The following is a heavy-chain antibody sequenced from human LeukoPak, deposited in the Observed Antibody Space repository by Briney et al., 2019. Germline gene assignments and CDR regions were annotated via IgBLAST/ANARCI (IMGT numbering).Heavy chain of an antibody. CDR2: IKQDGSEE. D-gene: IGHD1-26*01. V-gene: IGHV3-7*03. CDR3: ARGGSYPGC. Sequence: GGSLRLSCAASGFTFSNYWMSWVRQAPGKGLEWVAKIKQDGSEEYYVDSVKGRFTISRDNAKNSLFLQMNSLRVEDTAIYYCARGGSYPGCWGQGTLVTVSS. J-gene: IGHJ4*02. CDR1: GFTFSNYW.